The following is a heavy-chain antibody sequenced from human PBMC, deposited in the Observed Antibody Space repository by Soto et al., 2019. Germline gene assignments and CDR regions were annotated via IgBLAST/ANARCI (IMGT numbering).Heavy chain of an antibody. CDR3: AKDQSMLDFPSRHQGPFDH. D-gene: IGHD2-8*01. V-gene: IGHV3-23*01. Sequence: GGSLRLSCAASGFTFSSYAMSWVRQAPGKGLEWVSAISGSGGSTYYADSVKGRFTISRDNSKNTLYLQMNSLRAEDTAVYYCAKDQSMLDFPSRHQGPFDHWAQGTLVTVSS. CDR2: ISGSGGST. J-gene: IGHJ5*02. CDR1: GFTFSSYA.